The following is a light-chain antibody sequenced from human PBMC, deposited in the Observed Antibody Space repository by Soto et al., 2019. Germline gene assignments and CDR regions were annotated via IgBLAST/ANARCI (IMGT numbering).Light chain of an antibody. Sequence: DVVMTQSPLSLPVTLGQPASISCRSSQSLVSSDGNTFLNWFQQRPGQSPRRLIYKVSNRDSGVPDRFSGSGSGTAFTLKIRRVEAEDVGVYYSMQGPHWPWTFGQGTKVETK. CDR2: KVS. CDR3: MQGPHWPWT. J-gene: IGKJ1*01. V-gene: IGKV2-30*01. CDR1: QSLVSSDGNTF.